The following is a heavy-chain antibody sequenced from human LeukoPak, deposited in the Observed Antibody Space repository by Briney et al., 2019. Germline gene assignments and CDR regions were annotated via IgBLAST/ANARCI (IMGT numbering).Heavy chain of an antibody. CDR2: IYYSGST. CDR3: AGEPGIAVAGGDY. CDR1: GGSISSYY. D-gene: IGHD6-19*01. V-gene: IGHV4-59*01. J-gene: IGHJ4*02. Sequence: PSETLSLTCTVSGGSISSYYWSWIRQPPGKGLEWIGYIYYSGSTNYNPSLKSRVTISVDTSKNQSSLKLSSVTAADTAVYYCAGEPGIAVAGGDYWGQGTLVTVSS.